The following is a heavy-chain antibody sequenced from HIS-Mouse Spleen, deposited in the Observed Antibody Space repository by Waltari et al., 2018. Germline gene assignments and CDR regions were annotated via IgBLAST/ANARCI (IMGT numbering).Heavy chain of an antibody. CDR3: ARMGPASGSYGDY. Sequence: QVQLQQWGAGLLKPSETLSLTCAVYGGFFSGYYRSCIRPPPGKGLEWIGEINQSGSTNYTPSLKSRVTISVDTSKNQFSLKLSSVTAADTAVYYCARMGPASGSYGDYWGQGTLVTVSS. D-gene: IGHD1-26*01. CDR2: INQSGST. J-gene: IGHJ4*02. CDR1: GGFFSGYY. V-gene: IGHV4-34*01.